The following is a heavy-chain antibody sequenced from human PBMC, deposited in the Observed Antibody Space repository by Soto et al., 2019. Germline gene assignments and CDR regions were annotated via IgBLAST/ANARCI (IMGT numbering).Heavy chain of an antibody. CDR1: GYTFTSYY. CDR2: INPSGGST. Sequence: GASVKVSCKASGYTFTSYYMHWVRQAPGQGLEWMGIINPSGGSTSYAQKFQGRVTMTRDTSTSTVYMELSSLRSEDTAVYYCARDRDYYDFWSGYYTPTDRNYYYGMDVWGQGTMVTVSS. V-gene: IGHV1-46*01. CDR3: ARDRDYYDFWSGYYTPTDRNYYYGMDV. D-gene: IGHD3-3*01. J-gene: IGHJ6*02.